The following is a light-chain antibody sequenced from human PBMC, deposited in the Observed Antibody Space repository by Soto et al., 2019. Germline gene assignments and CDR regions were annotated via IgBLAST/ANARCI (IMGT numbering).Light chain of an antibody. CDR2: GAS. CDR1: QSVSSN. CDR3: QQYNNWPPGVT. Sequence: EIVMTQSPATLSVSPGETATRSCRASQSVSSNLAWYQQKPGQAPRLLIYGASTRATGIPARFSGSGSGTEFTLTISSLQSEDFAVYYCQQYNNWPPGVTFGQGTRLEIK. V-gene: IGKV3-15*01. J-gene: IGKJ5*01.